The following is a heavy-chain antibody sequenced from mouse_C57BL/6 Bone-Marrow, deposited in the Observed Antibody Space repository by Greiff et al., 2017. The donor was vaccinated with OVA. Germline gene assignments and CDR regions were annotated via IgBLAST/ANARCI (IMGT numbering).Heavy chain of an antibody. Sequence: QVQLQQPGAELVKPGASVKLSCKASGYTFTSYWMHWVKQRPGQGLEWIGVINPGSGGTNYNEKFKGKATLTADKSSSTAYMQLSSLTSEDSAVYFCARGGPWFAYWGQGTLVTVSA. CDR2: INPGSGGT. J-gene: IGHJ3*01. CDR3: ARGGPWFAY. CDR1: GYTFTSYW. V-gene: IGHV1-64*01.